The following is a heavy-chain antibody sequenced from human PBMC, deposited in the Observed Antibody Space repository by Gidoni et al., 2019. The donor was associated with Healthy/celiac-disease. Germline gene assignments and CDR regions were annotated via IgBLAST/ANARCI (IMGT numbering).Heavy chain of an antibody. CDR2: IYSGGST. CDR3: ARDSGWYGVFDY. J-gene: IGHJ4*02. D-gene: IGHD6-19*01. Sequence: SGFTISSNYMSCVRQAPGKGLEWVSVIYSGGSTYYADSVKGRFTISRDNSKNTLYLQMNSLRAEDTAVYYCARDSGWYGVFDYWGQGTLVTVSS. V-gene: IGHV3-53*01. CDR1: GFTISSNY.